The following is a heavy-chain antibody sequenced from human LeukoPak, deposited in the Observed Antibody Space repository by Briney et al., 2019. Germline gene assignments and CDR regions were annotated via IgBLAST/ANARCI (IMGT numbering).Heavy chain of an antibody. J-gene: IGHJ4*02. CDR3: AKRSAESSGYFDY. D-gene: IGHD6-19*01. CDR1: GFTFNSYT. Sequence: GGSLRLSCVASGFTFNSYTMSWVRQAPGKGLEWVSAISDSGYSTYYADSVKGRFTISRDNSKNTLYLQMNSLRAEDTAVYYCAKRSAESSGYFDYWGQGTLVTVSS. V-gene: IGHV3-23*01. CDR2: ISDSGYST.